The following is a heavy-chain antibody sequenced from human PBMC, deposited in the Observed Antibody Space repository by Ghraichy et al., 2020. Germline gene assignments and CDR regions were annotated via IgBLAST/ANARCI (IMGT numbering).Heavy chain of an antibody. Sequence: SGPTLVKPTQTLTLTCTFSGFSLSSNGMGVGWIRQPPGKALEWLALIYWDDDERYSPSLKNRLTITKDTSKNQVVLTVTNMDPVDTATYYCAHRPRYGLFDYWGQGILVTVSS. J-gene: IGHJ4*01. D-gene: IGHD5-18*01. V-gene: IGHV2-5*02. CDR3: AHRPRYGLFDY. CDR1: GFSLSSNGMG. CDR2: IYWDDDE.